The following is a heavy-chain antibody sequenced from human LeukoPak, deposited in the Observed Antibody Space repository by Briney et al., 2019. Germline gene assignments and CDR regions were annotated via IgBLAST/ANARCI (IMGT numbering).Heavy chain of an antibody. Sequence: PGGSLRLSCAASGFTFSSYSMNWVHQAPGKGLEWVSSISSSSSYIYYADSVKGRFTISRDNAKNSLYLQMNSLRAEDTAVYYCASEYCSGGSCYPDYYYYYGMDVWGQGTTVTVSS. D-gene: IGHD2-15*01. CDR1: GFTFSSYS. V-gene: IGHV3-21*01. CDR2: ISSSSSYI. J-gene: IGHJ6*02. CDR3: ASEYCSGGSCYPDYYYYYGMDV.